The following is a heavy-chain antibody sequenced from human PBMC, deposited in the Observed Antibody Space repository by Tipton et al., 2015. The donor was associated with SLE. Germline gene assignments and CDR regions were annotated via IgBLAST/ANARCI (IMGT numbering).Heavy chain of an antibody. CDR2: VYYSGDT. J-gene: IGHJ6*02. CDR3: ARGDIVVVRGYFYYYYGMDV. CDR1: GDPINSHY. V-gene: IGHV4-59*11. D-gene: IGHD2-2*01. Sequence: TLSLTCTVSGDPINSHYWSWIRQPPGKGLEWIGFVYYSGDTLYNPSLKSRVTISIDTSKNQFSLKLSSVTAADTAVYYCARGDIVVVRGYFYYYYGMDVWGQGTTVTVSS.